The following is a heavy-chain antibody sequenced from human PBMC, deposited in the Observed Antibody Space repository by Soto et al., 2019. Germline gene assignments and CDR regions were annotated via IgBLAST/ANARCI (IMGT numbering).Heavy chain of an antibody. D-gene: IGHD3-22*01. Sequence: QTLSLTCAISGDSVSSNSAAWNWIRQSPSRGLEWLGRADYRSKWYNDYAVSVKSRITINPDTSKNQFSLQLNSVTPEDTAVYYCARDTPHHSGYYPYYYYGMDVWGQGTTVTVSS. CDR2: ADYRSKWYN. CDR1: GDSVSSNSAA. V-gene: IGHV6-1*01. J-gene: IGHJ6*02. CDR3: ARDTPHHSGYYPYYYYGMDV.